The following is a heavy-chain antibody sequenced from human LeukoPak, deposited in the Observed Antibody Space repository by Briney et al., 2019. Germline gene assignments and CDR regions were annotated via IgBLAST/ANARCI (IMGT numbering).Heavy chain of an antibody. D-gene: IGHD2-21*02. V-gene: IGHV4-59*01. J-gene: IGHJ4*02. Sequence: PSETLSPTCTVSGGSISSYYWSWIRQPPGKGLEWIGYIYYSGSTNYNPSLKSRVTISVDTSKNQFSLKLSSVTAADTAVYYCARGGDWLFDYWGQGILVTVSS. CDR3: ARGGDWLFDY. CDR1: GGSISSYY. CDR2: IYYSGST.